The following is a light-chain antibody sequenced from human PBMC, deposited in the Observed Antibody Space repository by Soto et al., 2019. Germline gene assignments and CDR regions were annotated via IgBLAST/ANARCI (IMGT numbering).Light chain of an antibody. Sequence: ELVLPPAQCSLSCYPGERASLSCRASQRVGNSYVAWYQQKSGQAPRLLIYDTSSRVTGIPDRFSGSGSGTEFTLTISSLQSEDFAVYFCQHCNNWSWTFGQGSKVDIK. J-gene: IGKJ1*01. V-gene: IGKV3D-20*02. CDR3: QHCNNWSWT. CDR1: QRVGNSY. CDR2: DTS.